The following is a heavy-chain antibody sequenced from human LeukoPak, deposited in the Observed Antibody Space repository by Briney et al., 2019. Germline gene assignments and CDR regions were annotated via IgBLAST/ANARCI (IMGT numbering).Heavy chain of an antibody. V-gene: IGHV4-31*03. CDR2: IHYSGST. Sequence: SQTLSLTCTVSGGSISCGGYYWSWIRQHPGKGLEWNGYIHYSGSTYYNPSLKSRLTISVDKSKTQFSLKLSYVRASVTAVYYRAGEGDGMLDFWGQGTLVKVSS. CDR1: GGSISCGGYY. D-gene: IGHD3-16*01. CDR3: AGEGDGMLDF. J-gene: IGHJ4*02.